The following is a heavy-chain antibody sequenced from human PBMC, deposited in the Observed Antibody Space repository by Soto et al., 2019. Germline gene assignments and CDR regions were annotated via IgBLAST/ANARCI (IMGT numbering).Heavy chain of an antibody. J-gene: IGHJ3*02. CDR3: ASVAYYYDSSGYHPLGAFDI. CDR1: GFTFSSYS. V-gene: IGHV3-48*02. CDR2: ISSSSSTI. D-gene: IGHD3-22*01. Sequence: GGSLRLSCAASGFTFSSYSMNWVRQAPGKGLEWVSYISSSSSTIYYADSVKGRFTISRDNAKNSLYLQMNSLRDEDTAVYYCASVAYYYDSSGYHPLGAFDIWGQGTMVTVSS.